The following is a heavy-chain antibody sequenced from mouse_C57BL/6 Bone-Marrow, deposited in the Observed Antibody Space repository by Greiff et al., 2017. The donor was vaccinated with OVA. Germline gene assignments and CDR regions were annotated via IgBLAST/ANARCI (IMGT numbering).Heavy chain of an antibody. V-gene: IGHV10-1*01. CDR2: IRSKSNNYAT. Sequence: EVMLVASGGGLVQPKGSLKLSCAASGFSFNTYAMNWVRQAPGKGLEWVARIRSKSNNYATYYADSVKDRFTISRDDSESMLYLQMNNLKTEDTAMYYCVRQNYYYGSSWDFDVWGTGTTVTVSS. CDR3: VRQNYYYGSSWDFDV. CDR1: GFSFNTYA. J-gene: IGHJ1*03. D-gene: IGHD1-1*01.